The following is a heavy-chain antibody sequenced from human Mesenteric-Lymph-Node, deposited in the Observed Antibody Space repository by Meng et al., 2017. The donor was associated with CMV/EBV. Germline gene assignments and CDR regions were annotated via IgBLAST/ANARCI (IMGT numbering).Heavy chain of an antibody. CDR1: GFSFFTYA. D-gene: IGHD3-10*01. Sequence: GGSLRLSCTTSGFSFFTYAMTWVRQAPGKGLEWVSVISGNGGDTYYADSVKGRFTISRDNSRTTLYLQMNSLRAEDTAVYYCARFYGAGSYFFDPWGQGTLVTVSS. J-gene: IGHJ5*02. CDR2: ISGNGGDT. CDR3: ARFYGAGSYFFDP. V-gene: IGHV3-23*01.